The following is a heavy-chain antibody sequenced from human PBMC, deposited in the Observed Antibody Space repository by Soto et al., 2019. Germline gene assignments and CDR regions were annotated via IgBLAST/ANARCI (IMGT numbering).Heavy chain of an antibody. J-gene: IGHJ5*02. D-gene: IGHD6-19*01. V-gene: IGHV4-30-4*01. CDR1: GGSISSGDYY. CDR2: IYYSGST. Sequence: SETLSLTCTVSGGSISSGDYYWSWIRQPPGKCLEWIGYIYYSGSTYYNPSLKSRVTISVDTSKNQFSLKLSSVTAADTAVYYCDRDAAVGFAWGQGTLVTVSS. CDR3: DRDAAVGFA.